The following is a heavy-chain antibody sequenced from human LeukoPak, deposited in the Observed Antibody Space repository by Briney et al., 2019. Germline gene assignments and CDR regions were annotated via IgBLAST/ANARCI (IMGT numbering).Heavy chain of an antibody. V-gene: IGHV3-23*01. Sequence: GGSLRLSCAASGFTFSSYAMSWVRQAPGKGLEWVSAISGSGGSTYYADSVKGRFTISRDNSKNTLYLQMNSLRAEDTAVYYCAGGPSSGWYPLWGQGTMVTVSS. CDR2: ISGSGGST. D-gene: IGHD6-19*01. J-gene: IGHJ3*01. CDR3: AGGPSSGWYPL. CDR1: GFTFSSYA.